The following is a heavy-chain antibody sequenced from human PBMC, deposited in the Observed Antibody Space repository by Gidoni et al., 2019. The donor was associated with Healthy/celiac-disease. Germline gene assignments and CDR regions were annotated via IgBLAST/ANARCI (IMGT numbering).Heavy chain of an antibody. V-gene: IGHV4-39*01. Sequence: QLQLQESGPGLVKPSETLSLTCTVSGGSISSSSYYWGWIRQPPGKGLEWIGSIYYSGSTYYNPSLKSRVTISVDTSKNQFSLKLSSVTAADTAVYYCASALYGSGSYYNFGFDPWGQGTLVTVSS. CDR3: ASALYGSGSYYNFGFDP. CDR1: GGSISSSSYY. CDR2: IYYSGST. J-gene: IGHJ5*02. D-gene: IGHD3-10*01.